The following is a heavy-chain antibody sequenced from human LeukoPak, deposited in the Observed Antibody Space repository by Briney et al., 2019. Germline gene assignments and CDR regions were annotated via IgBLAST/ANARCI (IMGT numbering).Heavy chain of an antibody. J-gene: IGHJ4*02. CDR3: ARAWSYSTGWYNY. V-gene: IGHV3-7*04. D-gene: IGHD6-19*01. Sequence: GGSLRLSCAASGFSFSTYWMSWVRQAPGKGLEWVANIKQDGSEKYYVDSVKGRFTISRDNAKNSLYLQMNSLRVEDTAVYYCARAWSYSTGWYNYWGQGALVTVSS. CDR1: GFSFSTYW. CDR2: IKQDGSEK.